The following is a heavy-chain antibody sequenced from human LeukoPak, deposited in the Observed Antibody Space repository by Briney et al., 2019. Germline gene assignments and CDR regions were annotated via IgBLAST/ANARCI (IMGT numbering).Heavy chain of an antibody. CDR2: ISAYNGNT. CDR3: ARDFPTLWFGELLQRDAFDI. V-gene: IGHV1-18*01. Sequence: EASVKVSCKASGYTFTSYGISWVRQAPGQGLEWMGWISAYNGNTNYAQKLQGRVTMTTDTSTSTAYMELRSLRSDDTAVYYCARDFPTLWFGELLQRDAFDIWGQGTMVTVSS. D-gene: IGHD3-10*01. J-gene: IGHJ3*02. CDR1: GYTFTSYG.